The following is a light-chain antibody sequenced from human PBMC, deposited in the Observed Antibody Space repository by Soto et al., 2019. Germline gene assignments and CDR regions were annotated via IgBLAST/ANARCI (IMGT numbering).Light chain of an antibody. CDR1: QSLLHSNGYNY. V-gene: IGKV2-28*01. CDR2: LGS. Sequence: DIVMTQSPLSLPVTPGEPASISCRSSQSLLHSNGYNYLDWYLQKPGQSPQLLIYLGSNRASGVPYRFSGIGSGTDFTLKISRVDAEDVGVYYCMQALQTPITFGQGTRLEIK. CDR3: MQALQTPIT. J-gene: IGKJ5*01.